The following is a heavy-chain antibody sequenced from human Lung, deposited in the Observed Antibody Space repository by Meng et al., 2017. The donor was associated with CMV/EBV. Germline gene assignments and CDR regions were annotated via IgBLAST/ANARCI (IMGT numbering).Heavy chain of an antibody. V-gene: IGHV3-23*01. J-gene: IGHJ4*02. D-gene: IGHD2-15*01. CDR2: ISGSGGST. CDR1: GFTFSSYA. CDR3: AKDPVVLWQGGSYYFDY. Sequence: SCAASGFTFSSYAMSWVRQAPGKGLEWVSAISGSGGSTYYADSVKGRFTISRDNSKNTLYLQMNSLRAEDTAVYYCAKDPVVLWQGGSYYFDYWGQGXLVTVPQ.